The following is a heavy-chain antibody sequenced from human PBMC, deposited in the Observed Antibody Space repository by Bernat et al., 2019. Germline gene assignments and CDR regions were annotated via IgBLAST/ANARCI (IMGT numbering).Heavy chain of an antibody. D-gene: IGHD3-10*01. CDR3: ARISGGRGRGYYFDY. CDR1: GFMFTKYA. V-gene: IGHV3-64*01. J-gene: IGHJ4*02. CDR2: ILGSGDST. Sequence: EVELVESGGTLVQPGGSLRLSCAASGFMFTKYAMHWVRQAPGKGPEYLSSILGSGDSTQYANSVKGRFIISRDNSKNTLYLHMGSLRPDDMAVYYCARISGGRGRGYYFDYWGQGTLVTVSS.